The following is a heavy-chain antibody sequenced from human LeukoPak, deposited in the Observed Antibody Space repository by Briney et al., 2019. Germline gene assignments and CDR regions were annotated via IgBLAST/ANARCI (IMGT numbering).Heavy chain of an antibody. Sequence: GGSLRLSRAASGFTFRSYSMNWVRQAPGKGLEWVSSISSSSSYIYYADSVKGRFTISRDNAKNSLYLQMNSLRAEDTAVYYCARVNVVDDYWGQGTLVTVSS. CDR2: ISSSSSYI. D-gene: IGHD2-2*01. J-gene: IGHJ4*02. CDR1: GFTFRSYS. CDR3: ARVNVVDDY. V-gene: IGHV3-21*01.